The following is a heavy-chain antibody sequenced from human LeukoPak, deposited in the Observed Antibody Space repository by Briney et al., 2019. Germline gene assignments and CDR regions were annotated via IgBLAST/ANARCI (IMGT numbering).Heavy chain of an antibody. D-gene: IGHD3-3*01. V-gene: IGHV1-2*06. CDR1: GYTFTGYY. CDR3: ARATVLRFLEWLPPGWFDP. Sequence: ASVKVSCKASGYTFTGYYMHWVRRAPGQGLEWMGRINPNSGGTNYAQKFQGRVTMTRDTSISTAYMELSRLRSDDTAVYYCARATVLRFLEWLPPGWFDPWGQGTLVTVSS. J-gene: IGHJ5*02. CDR2: INPNSGGT.